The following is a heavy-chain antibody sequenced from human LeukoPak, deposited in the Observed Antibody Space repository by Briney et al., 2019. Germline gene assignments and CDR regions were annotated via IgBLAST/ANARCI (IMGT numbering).Heavy chain of an antibody. CDR1: GYTCTGYY. J-gene: IGHJ4*02. D-gene: IGHD3-10*01. V-gene: IGHV1-2*02. Sequence: ASVKVSCKASGYTCTGYYMHWVRQAPGQGLEWMGWINPNSGGTNYAQKFQGRVTMTRDTSISTAYMELSRLRSDDTAVYYCARDMEYYYGSGNSDYWGQGTLVTVSS. CDR3: ARDMEYYYGSGNSDY. CDR2: INPNSGGT.